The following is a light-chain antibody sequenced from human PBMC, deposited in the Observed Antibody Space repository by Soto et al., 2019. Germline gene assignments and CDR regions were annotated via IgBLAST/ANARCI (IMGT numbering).Light chain of an antibody. Sequence: QSVLTQHASVSGSPGQSITSYCTGTSSDVCGYNYVSWYQQHPGKAPKLMIYEVSNRPSGVSNRSSGSKSGNTASLTISGLQAEDEADYYCSSYTSSSTLYVFGTGTKLTVL. V-gene: IGLV2-14*01. CDR2: EVS. CDR3: SSYTSSSTLYV. J-gene: IGLJ1*01. CDR1: SSDVCGYNY.